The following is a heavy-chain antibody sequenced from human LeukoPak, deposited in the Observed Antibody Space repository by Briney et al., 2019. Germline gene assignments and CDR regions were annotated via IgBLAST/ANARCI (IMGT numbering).Heavy chain of an antibody. CDR1: GFTFSSYS. Sequence: GGSLRLSCAASGFTFSSYSMNWVRQAPGKGLEWVSSISSSSSYIYYADSVKGRFTISRDNAKNSLHLQMNSLRAEDTAVYYCARGPYYYDSSGHYYFDYWGQGTLVTVSS. CDR2: ISSSSSYI. CDR3: ARGPYYYDSSGHYYFDY. D-gene: IGHD3-22*01. V-gene: IGHV3-21*01. J-gene: IGHJ4*02.